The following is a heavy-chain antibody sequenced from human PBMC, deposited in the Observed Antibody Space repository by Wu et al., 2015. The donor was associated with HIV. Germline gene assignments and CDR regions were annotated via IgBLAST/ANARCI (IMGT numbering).Heavy chain of an antibody. J-gene: IGHJ3*02. CDR2: INPNSGGT. V-gene: IGHV1-2*02. Sequence: QVQLVQSGAEVKKPGASVKVSCKTSGYTFTLYYMHWVRQAPGQGLEWMGWINPNSGGTYFAQKFQGRVAMTRNTSITTAYMEVKRLRSDDTAVYYCVGATSDGFDIWGQGTMVTVSS. D-gene: IGHD4/OR15-4a*01. CDR1: GYTFTLYY. CDR3: VGATSDGFDI.